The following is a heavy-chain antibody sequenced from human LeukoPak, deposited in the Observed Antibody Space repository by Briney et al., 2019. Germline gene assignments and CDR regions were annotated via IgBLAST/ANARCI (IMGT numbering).Heavy chain of an antibody. CDR2: IYYSGST. CDR3: ARLTYYLCSGSYYNVILGWFDP. D-gene: IGHD3-10*02. J-gene: IGHJ5*02. Sequence: SETLSLTCTVSGGSTSSYYWSWIRQPPGKGLEWIGYIYYSGSTNYNPSLKSRVTISVDTSKNQFSLKLSSVTAADTAVYYCARLTYYLCSGSYYNVILGWFDPLGQGTLVTVSS. CDR1: GGSTSSYY. V-gene: IGHV4-59*01.